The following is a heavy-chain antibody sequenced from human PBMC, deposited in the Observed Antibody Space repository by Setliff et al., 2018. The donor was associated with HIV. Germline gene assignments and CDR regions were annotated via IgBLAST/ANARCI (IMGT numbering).Heavy chain of an antibody. CDR3: ARGFSGHYSFTGYMDV. J-gene: IGHJ6*03. V-gene: IGHV4-34*01. CDR1: GESFSGHY. Sequence: SETLSLTCAVYGESFSGHYWNWIRQPPGKGLEWIGEINHSGSTKYNPSLKSRVTISVDTSKKQFSLKLSSVTAADTAVYYCARGFSGHYSFTGYMDVWGKGTAVTVSS. D-gene: IGHD3-22*01. CDR2: INHSGST.